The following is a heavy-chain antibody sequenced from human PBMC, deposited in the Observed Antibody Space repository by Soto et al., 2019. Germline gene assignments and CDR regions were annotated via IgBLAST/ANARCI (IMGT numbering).Heavy chain of an antibody. D-gene: IGHD2-2*02. CDR1: GGSFSVYY. V-gene: IGHV4-34*01. J-gene: IGHJ6*01. Sequence: AETLSITCAFYGGSFSVYYWDWIRQPPGKGLDWIGEINHSGSTNYNPSLKSRVTISVDTSKNQFSLKLSSVTAADTAVYYCARGRKYCSSTSCYRSYYYGMDVWGHGTTVTVSS. CDR2: INHSGST. CDR3: ARGRKYCSSTSCYRSYYYGMDV.